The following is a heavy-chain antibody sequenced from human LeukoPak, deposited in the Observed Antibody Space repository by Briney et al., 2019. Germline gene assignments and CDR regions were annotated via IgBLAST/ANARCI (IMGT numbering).Heavy chain of an antibody. D-gene: IGHD4-23*01. V-gene: IGHV3-23*01. CDR1: GFTFRSYA. Sequence: PGGSLRLSRAASGFTFRSYAMSWVRQAPGKGLEWVSAISSSGGNTYYADSVKGRFTISRDNSNNTLYLQMNSLRAEDTAVYYCAKDLGNSYAFDIWGQGTMVTVSS. CDR3: AKDLGNSYAFDI. J-gene: IGHJ3*02. CDR2: ISSSGGNT.